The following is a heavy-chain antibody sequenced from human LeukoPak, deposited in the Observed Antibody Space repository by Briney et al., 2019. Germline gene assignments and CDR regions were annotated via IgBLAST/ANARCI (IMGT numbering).Heavy chain of an antibody. J-gene: IGHJ3*02. Sequence: GGSLRLSCAASGFTFSSYSMNWVRQAPGKGLEWVAVISYDGSNKYYADSVKGRFTISRDNSKNTLYLQMNSLRAEDTAVYYCARVKGVTSDAFDIWGQGTMVTVSS. CDR2: ISYDGSNK. V-gene: IGHV3-30*03. CDR3: ARVKGVTSDAFDI. D-gene: IGHD2-21*02. CDR1: GFTFSSYS.